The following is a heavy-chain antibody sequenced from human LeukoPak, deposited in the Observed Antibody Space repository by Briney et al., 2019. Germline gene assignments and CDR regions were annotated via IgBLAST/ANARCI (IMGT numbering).Heavy chain of an antibody. J-gene: IGHJ6*03. CDR3: ARSHTFNEKWELPPEDYYYYYMDV. V-gene: IGHV1-69*01. Sequence: SVKVSCKASGGTFSSYAISWVRQAPGQGLEWMGVIIPIFGTANYAQKFQGRVTITADESTSTAYMELSSLRSEDTAVYYCARSHTFNEKWELPPEDYYYYYMDVWGKGTTVTVSS. CDR2: IIPIFGTA. CDR1: GGTFSSYA. D-gene: IGHD1-26*01.